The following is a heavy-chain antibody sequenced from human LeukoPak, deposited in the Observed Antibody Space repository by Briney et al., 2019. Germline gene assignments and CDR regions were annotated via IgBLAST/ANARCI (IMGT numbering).Heavy chain of an antibody. D-gene: IGHD3-10*02. CDR3: AELGITMIGGV. CDR2: I. Sequence: GGSLRLSCAASGFTFSSYEMNWVRQAPGKGLEWVSYIKGRFTISRDNAKNSLYLQMNSLRAEDTAVYYCAELGITMIGGVWGKGTTVTISS. J-gene: IGHJ6*04. V-gene: IGHV3-48*03. CDR1: GFTFSSYE.